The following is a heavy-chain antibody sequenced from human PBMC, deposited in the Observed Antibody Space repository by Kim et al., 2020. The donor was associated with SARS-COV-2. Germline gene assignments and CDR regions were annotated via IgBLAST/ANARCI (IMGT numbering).Heavy chain of an antibody. CDR1: GFSLSNYW. V-gene: IGHV3-74*01. D-gene: IGHD1-26*01. CDR2: ISSDGITV. Sequence: GGSLRLSCAASGFSLSNYWMHWVRQAPGKGLLWVSRISSDGITVNYADSVKGRFTISRDNTRNTLYLQMNSLRADDTAVYYCTRVVEGAAGLCDYWGQGTLVTVSS. J-gene: IGHJ4*02. CDR3: TRVVEGAAGLCDY.